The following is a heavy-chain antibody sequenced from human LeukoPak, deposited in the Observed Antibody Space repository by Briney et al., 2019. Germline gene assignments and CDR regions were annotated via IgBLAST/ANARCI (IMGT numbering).Heavy chain of an antibody. J-gene: IGHJ3*02. D-gene: IGHD3-3*01. V-gene: IGHV3-7*01. CDR3: ARDTYYDFWSGYSIDAFDI. Sequence: GGSLRLSCAASGFTLSDHYMSWVRQAPGKGLEWVSNIKQDGSEKYYVDSVKGRFTISRDNAKNSLYLQMNSLRAEDTAVYYCARDTYYDFWSGYSIDAFDIWGQGTMVTVSS. CDR1: GFTLSDHY. CDR2: IKQDGSEK.